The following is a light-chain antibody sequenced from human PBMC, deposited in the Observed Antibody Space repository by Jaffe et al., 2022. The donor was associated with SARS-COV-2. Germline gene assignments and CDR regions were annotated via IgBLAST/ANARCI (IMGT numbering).Light chain of an antibody. CDR1: SSDVGGYNY. CDR3: CSYAGSYTLVYV. CDR2: DVS. V-gene: IGLV2-11*01. Sequence: QSALTQPRSVSGSPGQSVTISCTGTSSDVGGYNYVSWYQQHPGKAPKLMIYDVSKRPSGVPDRFSGSKSGNTASLTISGLQAEDEADYYCCSYAGSYTLVYVFGTGTKVTVL. J-gene: IGLJ1*01.